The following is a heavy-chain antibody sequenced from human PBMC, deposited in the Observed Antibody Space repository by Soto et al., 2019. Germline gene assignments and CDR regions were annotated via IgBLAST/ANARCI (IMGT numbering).Heavy chain of an antibody. Sequence: QVQLVQSGAEVKKPGSSVKVSCKASGGTFSSYAISWVRQAPGQGLEWMGGIIPIFGTANYAQKFQGRVTITADESTSTAYMELSSLRSEDTAVYYCAGVRDDYGSGSYSGMDVWGQGTTVTVSS. J-gene: IGHJ6*02. D-gene: IGHD3-10*01. CDR1: GGTFSSYA. CDR2: IIPIFGTA. CDR3: AGVRDDYGSGSYSGMDV. V-gene: IGHV1-69*01.